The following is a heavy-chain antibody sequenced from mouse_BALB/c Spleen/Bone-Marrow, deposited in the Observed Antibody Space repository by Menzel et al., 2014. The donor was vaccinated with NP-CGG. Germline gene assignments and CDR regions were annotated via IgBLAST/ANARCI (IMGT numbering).Heavy chain of an antibody. CDR3: ASYYYGSSSFAY. Sequence: EVQLQQSGAELVKAGASVKVSCTASGFHIKDTYMHWVKQRPAQGLEWFGRIDPANGNTKYDPKFQGKATITADTSSNTAYLKLSSLTSEDTAVYYCASYYYGSSSFAYWGKGTMVTVSA. D-gene: IGHD1-1*01. CDR1: GFHIKDTY. V-gene: IGHV14-3*02. CDR2: IDPANGNT. J-gene: IGHJ3*01.